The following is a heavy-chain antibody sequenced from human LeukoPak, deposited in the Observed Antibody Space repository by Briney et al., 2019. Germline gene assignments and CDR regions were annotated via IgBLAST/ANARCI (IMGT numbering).Heavy chain of an antibody. CDR2: IITIFGTA. V-gene: IGHV1-69*13. D-gene: IGHD3-22*01. CDR3: AREGGDYYDSSGYYRGLLDY. J-gene: IGHJ4*02. Sequence: SVKVSCKASGYTFTSYGISWVRQAPGQGLEWMGGIITIFGTAKYAQKFQGRVTITADESTSTAYMELSSLRSEGTAVYYCAREGGDYYDSSGYYRGLLDYWGQGTLVTVSS. CDR1: GYTFTSYG.